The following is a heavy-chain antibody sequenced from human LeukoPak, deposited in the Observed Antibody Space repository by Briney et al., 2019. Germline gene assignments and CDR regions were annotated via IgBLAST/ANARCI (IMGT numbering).Heavy chain of an antibody. CDR1: GYTFTSYA. V-gene: IGHV1-3*01. J-gene: IGHJ6*02. Sequence: ASVKVSCKASGYTFTSYAMHWVRQAPGQRLEWMGWINAGNGNTKYSQKFQGRVTITRDTSASTAYMELSSLRSEDTAVYYCARAQDPAKYCSSTGCLYGMDVWGQGTTVTVSS. CDR3: ARAQDPAKYCSSTGCLYGMDV. D-gene: IGHD2-2*01. CDR2: INAGNGNT.